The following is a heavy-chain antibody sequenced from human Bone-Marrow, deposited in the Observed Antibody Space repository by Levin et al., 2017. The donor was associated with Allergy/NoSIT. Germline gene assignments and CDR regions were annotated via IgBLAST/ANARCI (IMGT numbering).Heavy chain of an antibody. Sequence: GESLKISCAASGFTFSSYGMHWVRQAPGKGLEWVAVIWYDGSNKYYADSVKGRFTISRDNSKNTLYLQMNSLRAEDTAVYYCARVSCSSTSCYIGDYWGQGTLVTVSS. D-gene: IGHD2-2*02. CDR1: GFTFSSYG. CDR2: IWYDGSNK. CDR3: ARVSCSSTSCYIGDY. J-gene: IGHJ4*02. V-gene: IGHV3-33*01.